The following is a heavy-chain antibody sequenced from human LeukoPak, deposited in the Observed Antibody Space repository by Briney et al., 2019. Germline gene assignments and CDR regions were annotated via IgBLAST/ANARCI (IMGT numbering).Heavy chain of an antibody. D-gene: IGHD6-19*01. CDR3: ARVAVAGTAEYFQH. CDR1: GFTFSSYG. CDR2: IWYDGSNK. V-gene: IGHV3-33*08. Sequence: GGSLRLSCAASGFTFSSYGMHWVRQAPGKGLEWVAVIWYDGSNKYYADSVKGRFTISRDNSKNTLYLQMNSLGAEDTAVYYCARVAVAGTAEYFQHWGQGTLVTVSS. J-gene: IGHJ1*01.